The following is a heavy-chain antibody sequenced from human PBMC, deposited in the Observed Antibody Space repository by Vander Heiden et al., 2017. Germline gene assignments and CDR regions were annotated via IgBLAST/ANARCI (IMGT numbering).Heavy chain of an antibody. CDR3: ARDPTVVTPDYYYYGMDV. Sequence: VQLVESGGGVVQPGSSLRLSCAAPGFPFRSYAMHCARQAPGKGVEWVAVISYDGSNKYYADSVKGRFTISRDNSKNTLYLQMNSLRAEDTAVYYCARDPTVVTPDYYYYGMDVWGQGTTVTVSS. V-gene: IGHV3-30-3*01. D-gene: IGHD4-17*01. CDR1: GFPFRSYA. CDR2: ISYDGSNK. J-gene: IGHJ6*02.